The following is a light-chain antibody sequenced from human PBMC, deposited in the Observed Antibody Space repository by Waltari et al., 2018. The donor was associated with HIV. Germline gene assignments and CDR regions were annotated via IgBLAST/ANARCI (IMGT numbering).Light chain of an antibody. J-gene: IGLJ3*02. CDR1: SSTIGTIT. CDR2: SNN. Sequence: QSVLTQPPSASGTPGQRVTIPCSGSSSTIGTITVPWYQHLPGPAPKLLIYSNNQRPSGVPDRFSASKSGTSASLAISGLRSEDEAEYYCAAWDENLNGLFGGGTKLTVL. CDR3: AAWDENLNGL. V-gene: IGLV1-44*01.